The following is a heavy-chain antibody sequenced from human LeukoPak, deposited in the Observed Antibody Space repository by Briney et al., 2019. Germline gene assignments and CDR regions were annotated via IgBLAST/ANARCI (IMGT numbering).Heavy chain of an antibody. CDR1: GGTFSSYA. J-gene: IGHJ4*02. CDR3: ARDDGGNSEFDY. V-gene: IGHV1-69*04. Sequence: WVKLSCKASGGTFSSYATSWVRDAPAPGLEGMGRIIRIFGIANYAQMFPGRVKITADKSTSTAYMELSSQRPEDRGVYYGARDDGGNSEFDYWGQGTLVTVSS. CDR2: IIRIFGIA. D-gene: IGHD4-23*01.